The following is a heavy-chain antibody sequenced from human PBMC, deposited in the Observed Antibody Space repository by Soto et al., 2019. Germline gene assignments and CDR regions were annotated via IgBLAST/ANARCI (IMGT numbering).Heavy chain of an antibody. CDR2: VIPLFDTA. J-gene: IGHJ6*02. D-gene: IGHD1-1*01. Sequence: QVQVVQSGAEVKKPGSSVKVSCKVSEGIFTNNAISRVRQAPGQGLQRLGGVIPLFDTAYYAQIFRGRLRISADGVTTTAYLELSGLTSADTAVYFCATGVHHDGYHFYHGMAVWGQGTTVTAS. CDR3: ATGVHHDGYHFYHGMAV. CDR1: EGIFTNNA. V-gene: IGHV1-69*01.